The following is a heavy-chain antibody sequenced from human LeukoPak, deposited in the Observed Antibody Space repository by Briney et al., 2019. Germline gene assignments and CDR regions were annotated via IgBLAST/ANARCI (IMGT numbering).Heavy chain of an antibody. CDR2: ISYDGSNK. V-gene: IGHV3-30-3*01. Sequence: GGSLRLSCAASGFTFSSYAMHWVRQAPGKGLEWVAVISYDGSNKYYADSVKGRFTISRDNSKNTLYLQVNSLRAEDTAVYYCARDYDFWSGYYYYFDYWGQGTLVTVSS. J-gene: IGHJ4*02. D-gene: IGHD3-3*01. CDR1: GFTFSSYA. CDR3: ARDYDFWSGYYYYFDY.